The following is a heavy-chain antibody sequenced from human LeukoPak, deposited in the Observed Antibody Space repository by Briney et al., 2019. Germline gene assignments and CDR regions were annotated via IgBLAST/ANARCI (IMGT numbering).Heavy chain of an antibody. V-gene: IGHV3-74*01. CDR2: INRDGSST. CDR1: GFTFSSYW. Sequence: GGSLRLSCAASGFTFSSYWMHWVRQAPGKGLVWVSRINRDGSSTSYADSVKGRLTISRDNAENTLNLQMNSLRAEDTAVYYCARVVAVAWSERPPGYHYMDFWGKGTTVTVSS. D-gene: IGHD6-19*01. CDR3: ARVVAVAWSERPPGYHYMDF. J-gene: IGHJ6*03.